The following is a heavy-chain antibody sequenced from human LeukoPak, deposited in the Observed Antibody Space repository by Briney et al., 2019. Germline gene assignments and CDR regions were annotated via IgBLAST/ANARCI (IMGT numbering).Heavy chain of an antibody. CDR3: ARSSHSGVWYDLDY. J-gene: IGHJ4*02. CDR2: IDWDDNT. CDR1: GFSLNTNEMR. Sequence: ESGPTLVNPTQTLTLTCTFSGFSLNTNEMRVSWIRQSPGKALEYFARIDWDDNTFYSASLRSRLTISKDASKNQVVLTMTNMDPVDTATYYCARSSHSGVWYDLDYGGQGILVTVSS. V-gene: IGHV2-70*04. D-gene: IGHD6-19*01.